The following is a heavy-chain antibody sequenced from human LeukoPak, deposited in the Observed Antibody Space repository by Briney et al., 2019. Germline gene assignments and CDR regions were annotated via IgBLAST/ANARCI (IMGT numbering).Heavy chain of an antibody. Sequence: ASVKVSCKAPGYTFTSYGISWVRQAPGQGLEWMGWISAYNGNTNYAQKLQGRVTMTTDTSTRTAYMELRSLRSDDTAVYYCARGDPIVLMGAFDIWGQGTMVTVSS. CDR3: ARGDPIVLMGAFDI. V-gene: IGHV1-18*01. D-gene: IGHD2-8*01. J-gene: IGHJ3*02. CDR2: ISAYNGNT. CDR1: GYTFTSYG.